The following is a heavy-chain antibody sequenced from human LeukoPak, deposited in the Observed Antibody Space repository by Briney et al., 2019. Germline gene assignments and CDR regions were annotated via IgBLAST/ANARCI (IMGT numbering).Heavy chain of an antibody. Sequence: NSGGSLRLSCAASGFTFSSYSMNWVRQAPGKGLEWIGSIYHSGSTYYNPSLKSRVTISVDTSKNQFSLKLSSVTAADTAVYYCARASAMVRGVIRGFDIWGQGTMVTVSS. J-gene: IGHJ3*02. D-gene: IGHD3-10*01. CDR2: IYHSGST. V-gene: IGHV4-38-2*01. CDR1: GFTFSSYS. CDR3: ARASAMVRGVIRGFDI.